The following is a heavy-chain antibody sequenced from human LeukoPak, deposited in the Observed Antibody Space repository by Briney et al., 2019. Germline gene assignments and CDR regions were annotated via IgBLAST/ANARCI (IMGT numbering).Heavy chain of an antibody. CDR1: GYTITDYY. CDR3: ARWGPLRLPGGY. Sequence: ASVKVSCKASGYTITDYYVHWVRQAPGQGLEWMGRINPNSGGTNYAQKFQGRVTMTRDTSISTVYMELSRLKSDDTAVYYCARWGPLRLPGGYWGQGTLVTVSS. D-gene: IGHD3-16*01. CDR2: INPNSGGT. V-gene: IGHV1-2*06. J-gene: IGHJ4*02.